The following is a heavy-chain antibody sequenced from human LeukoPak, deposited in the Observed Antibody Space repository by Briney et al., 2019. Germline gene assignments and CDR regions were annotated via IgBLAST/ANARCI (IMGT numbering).Heavy chain of an antibody. D-gene: IGHD3-3*01. Sequence: SGGSLRLSCAASGFTFSSYGMHWVRQAPGKGLEWVAFIRYDGSNKYYSDSVKGRFTISRDNSKNTLYLQMKSLRTEDTAVYYCAKDAYDFWSGYYRDYYYYYMDVWGKGTTVTISS. CDR1: GFTFSSYG. CDR3: AKDAYDFWSGYYRDYYYYYMDV. J-gene: IGHJ6*03. CDR2: IRYDGSNK. V-gene: IGHV3-30*02.